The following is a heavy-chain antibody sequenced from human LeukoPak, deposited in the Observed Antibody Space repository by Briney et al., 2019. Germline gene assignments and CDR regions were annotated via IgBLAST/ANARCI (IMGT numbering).Heavy chain of an antibody. D-gene: IGHD1-26*01. J-gene: IGHJ6*03. CDR3: ARGMEPYYYMDV. CDR1: GYTFSGYY. Sequence: ASVKVSCKASGYTFSGYYMHWVRQAPGQGLEWMGWINPKSGGTNEAQKFHDRVTMTRDTSIRTAYMEVSRLRSDDTAVYYCARGMEPYYYMDVWGKGTTVTVSS. V-gene: IGHV1-2*02. CDR2: INPKSGGT.